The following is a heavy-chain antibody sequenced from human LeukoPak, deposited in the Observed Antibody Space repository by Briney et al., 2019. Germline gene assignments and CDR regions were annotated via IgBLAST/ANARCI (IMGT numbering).Heavy chain of an antibody. D-gene: IGHD5-18*01. Sequence: SETLSLTCTVSGGSISSYYWIWIRQPPGKGLEWIGYIYYSGSTNYNPSLKSRVSISVDTSKNQFSLKLSSVTAADTAVYYCARDGGWVLVTEIDYWGQGILVTVSS. CDR1: GGSISSYY. CDR3: ARDGGWVLVTEIDY. CDR2: IYYSGST. V-gene: IGHV4-59*12. J-gene: IGHJ4*02.